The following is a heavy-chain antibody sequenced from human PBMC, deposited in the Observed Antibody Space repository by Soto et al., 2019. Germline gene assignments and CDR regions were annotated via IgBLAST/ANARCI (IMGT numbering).Heavy chain of an antibody. CDR1: GFTFSTYW. CDR3: ARGTGGFDP. V-gene: IGHV3-74*01. CDR2: INGDGSST. D-gene: IGHD2-15*01. Sequence: EVQFVESGGGLVQPGGSLRLSCAASGFTFSTYWMHWVRQVPGKGLVWVSHINGDGSSTSYADSVRGRFSISRDNAKNTVDLQMNSLRADDTAVYYCARGTGGFDPWGQGTLVTVSS. J-gene: IGHJ5*02.